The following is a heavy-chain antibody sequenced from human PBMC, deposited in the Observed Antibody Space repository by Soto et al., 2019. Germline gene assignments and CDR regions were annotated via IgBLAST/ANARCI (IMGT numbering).Heavy chain of an antibody. J-gene: IGHJ5*02. V-gene: IGHV1-46*01. CDR1: ADTYTSNY. Sequence: ASVKPSCKAPADTYTSNYIQWLRQAPGHGLEWMGIINPNGGSTRFAQTFQGRITMTRDTSTSTVYMELRSLRSEDTAIYYCARSSAGVFGIIIDGANWLAPWGQGSPVT. D-gene: IGHD3-10*02. CDR2: INPNGGST. CDR3: ARSSAGVFGIIIDGANWLAP.